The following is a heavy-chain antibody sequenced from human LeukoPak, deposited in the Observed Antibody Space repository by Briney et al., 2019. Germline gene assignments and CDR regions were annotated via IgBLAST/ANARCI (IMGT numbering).Heavy chain of an antibody. Sequence: GGSLRLSCAASGFTFSNYGMHWVRQAPGKGLEWVAVIWYDGSDKYYLDSVKGRFTISRDNAKNSPYLQMNSLRAEDTAVYYCAREDAQDYYDSSGYAFDIWGQGTMVTVSS. J-gene: IGHJ3*02. CDR3: AREDAQDYYDSSGYAFDI. CDR2: IWYDGSDK. D-gene: IGHD3-22*01. CDR1: GFTFSNYG. V-gene: IGHV3-33*01.